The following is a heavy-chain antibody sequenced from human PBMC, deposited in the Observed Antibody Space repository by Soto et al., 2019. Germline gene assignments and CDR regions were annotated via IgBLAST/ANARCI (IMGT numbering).Heavy chain of an antibody. J-gene: IGHJ4*02. CDR1: GGSISSYY. V-gene: IGHV4-59*12. Sequence: SETLSLTCTVSGGSISSYYWSCIRQPPGKGLEWIGYIYYSGSTYYNPSLKSRVTISVDTSKNQFSLKLSSVTAADTAVYYCARNKWFGATQGLDYWGQGTLVTVSS. D-gene: IGHD3-10*01. CDR3: ARNKWFGATQGLDY. CDR2: IYYSGST.